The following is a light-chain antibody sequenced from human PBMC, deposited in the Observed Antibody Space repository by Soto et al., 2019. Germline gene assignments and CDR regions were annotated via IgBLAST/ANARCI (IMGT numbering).Light chain of an antibody. Sequence: IVWMQWPATLSLSPGERATLSCRASRSFASSYLAWYQHKPGQAPRLLIYAASSRATGIPDRFIGRGSGTDVTLTISRLEPDDHPVSYCHDYESSPPYTLGQGNKVDIK. V-gene: IGKV3-20*01. J-gene: IGKJ2*01. CDR2: AAS. CDR1: RSFASSY. CDR3: HDYESSPPYT.